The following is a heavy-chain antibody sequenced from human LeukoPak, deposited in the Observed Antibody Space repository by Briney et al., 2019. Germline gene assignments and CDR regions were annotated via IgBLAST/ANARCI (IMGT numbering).Heavy chain of an antibody. CDR3: ARFNGDYYRIDY. V-gene: IGHV3-15*05. Sequence: PGGSLRLSCAAYGFTFSSAWMGWVRQAPGKGLEWVARIKSKTDGGTTDYAAPVKGRFTISRDDSKNTLYLQMNSLRAGDTALYYCARFNGDYYRIDYWGQGTLVTVSS. CDR1: GFTFSSAW. D-gene: IGHD4-17*01. J-gene: IGHJ4*02. CDR2: IKSKTDGGTT.